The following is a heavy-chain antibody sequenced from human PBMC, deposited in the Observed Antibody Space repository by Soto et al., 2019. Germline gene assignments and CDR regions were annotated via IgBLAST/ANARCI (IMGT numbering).Heavy chain of an antibody. CDR2: IYYSGST. Sequence: SETLSLTCTVSGGSISSYYWSWIRQPPGKGLEWIGYIYYSGSTNYNPSLKSRVTISVDTSKNQFSLKLSSVTAADTAVYYCTSLSASGWYGWFDPWGHGTLVTVS. CDR3: TSLSASGWYGWFDP. CDR1: GGSISSYY. D-gene: IGHD6-19*01. V-gene: IGHV4-59*08. J-gene: IGHJ5*02.